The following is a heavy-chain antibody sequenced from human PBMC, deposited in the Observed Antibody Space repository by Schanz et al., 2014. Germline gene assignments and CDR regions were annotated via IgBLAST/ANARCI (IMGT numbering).Heavy chain of an antibody. V-gene: IGHV1-18*04. J-gene: IGHJ5*02. CDR1: GYMFDTYG. Sequence: QVRLVQSGAEAREPGASVKVSCKATGYMFDTYGFAWVRQAPGQGLEWMGWISTYNGHTRYGQKXXXXXXXXQDNAAATAHVELRSLRTEDTAVYYCASATTRMNMLWGVPSFFPSWGQGTLVTVSS. D-gene: IGHD3-16*01. CDR3: ASATTRMNMLWGVPSFFPS. CDR2: ISTYNGHT.